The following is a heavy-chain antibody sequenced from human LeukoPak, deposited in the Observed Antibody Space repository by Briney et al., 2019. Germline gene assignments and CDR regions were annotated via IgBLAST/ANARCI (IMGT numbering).Heavy chain of an antibody. CDR2: ISSSGSTI. V-gene: IGHV3-48*03. CDR3: ARESMSGIYYYGMDV. Sequence: PGGSLRLSCAASGFTFSSYEMNWVRQAPGKGLEWVSYISSSGSTIYYADSVKGRFTISRDNAKNSLYLQMNSLRAEDTAVYYCARESMSGIYYYGMDVWGQGTTVTVSS. CDR1: GFTFSSYE. J-gene: IGHJ6*02. D-gene: IGHD6-13*01.